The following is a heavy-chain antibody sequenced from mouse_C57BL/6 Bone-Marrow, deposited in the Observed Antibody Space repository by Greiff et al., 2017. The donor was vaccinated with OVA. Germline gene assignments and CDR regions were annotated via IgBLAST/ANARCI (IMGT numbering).Heavy chain of an antibody. CDR3: ARRGGYYSNYYYAMDY. D-gene: IGHD2-5*01. CDR1: GYTFTDYY. J-gene: IGHJ4*01. V-gene: IGHV1-26*01. Sequence: EVQLQQSGPELVKPGASVKISCKASGYTFTDYYMNWVKQSHGKSLEWIGDINPNNGGTSYNQKFKGKATLTVDKSSSTAYMELRSLTSEDSAVYYCARRGGYYSNYYYAMDYWGQGTSVTVSS. CDR2: INPNNGGT.